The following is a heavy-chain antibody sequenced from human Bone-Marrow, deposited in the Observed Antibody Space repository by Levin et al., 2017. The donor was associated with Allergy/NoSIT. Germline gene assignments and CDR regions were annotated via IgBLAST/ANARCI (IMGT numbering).Heavy chain of an antibody. Sequence: ASVKVSCKTSGYTFSSYAMNWVRQAPGQGLEWMGWIHTKTGNPAYAQGFTGRFVFSLDTSVSTSYLQIYSLKAEDTAVYYCARALGRLGELSIPFSWGQGTLVTVSS. V-gene: IGHV7-4-1*01. CDR3: ARALGRLGELSIPFS. D-gene: IGHD3-16*02. J-gene: IGHJ5*02. CDR1: GYTFSSYA. CDR2: IHTKTGNP.